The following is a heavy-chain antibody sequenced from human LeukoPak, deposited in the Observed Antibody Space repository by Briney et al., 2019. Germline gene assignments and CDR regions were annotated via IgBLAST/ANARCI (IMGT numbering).Heavy chain of an antibody. CDR2: TYPGDSDT. J-gene: IGHJ6*03. CDR1: GYSLTSYW. V-gene: IGHV5-51*01. CDR3: ARHSDPQLLWCGTAVGYMDV. Sequence: GESLKISCKCSGYSLTSYWIGWVRQMPGKGLEWMGITYPGDSDTTYRPSFQGHLPISADKSISTAYLQWSSLKASDTAMYYCARHSDPQLLWCGTAVGYMDVWGKGTTVTVSS. D-gene: IGHD3-10*01.